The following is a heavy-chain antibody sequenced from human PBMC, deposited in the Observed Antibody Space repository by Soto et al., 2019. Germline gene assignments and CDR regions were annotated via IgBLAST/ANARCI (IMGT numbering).Heavy chain of an antibody. V-gene: IGHV3-23*01. J-gene: IGHJ6*02. CDR2: ILGSGGT. CDR3: AKDRLELRLYYYYGMDV. CDR1: GFTFSKYA. D-gene: IGHD1-7*01. Sequence: PGGCLRLSCAASGFTFSKYAMMWVRQAPGKGLEWVSGILGSGGTYHADSVKGRFTISKDNSKDTLYLQMNSLRAEDTAVYYCAKDRLELRLYYYYGMDVWGQGIMLTVPS.